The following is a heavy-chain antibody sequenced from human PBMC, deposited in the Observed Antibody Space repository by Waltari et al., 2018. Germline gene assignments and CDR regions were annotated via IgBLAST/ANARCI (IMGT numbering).Heavy chain of an antibody. CDR1: GFTFSSYA. V-gene: IGHV3-23*04. Sequence: EVQLVESGGGLVQPGGSLRLSCAASGFTFSSYAMSWVRQAPGKGLEWVSAISGSGVSTYYADSVKGRFTISRDNSKNTLYLQMNSLRAEDTAVYYCANSLRYFDWLSPDYWGQGTLVTVSS. J-gene: IGHJ4*02. D-gene: IGHD3-9*01. CDR2: ISGSGVST. CDR3: ANSLRYFDWLSPDY.